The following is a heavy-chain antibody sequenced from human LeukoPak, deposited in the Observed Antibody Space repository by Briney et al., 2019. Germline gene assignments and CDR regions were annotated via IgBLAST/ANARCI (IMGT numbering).Heavy chain of an antibody. D-gene: IGHD6-6*01. V-gene: IGHV1-2*02. CDR1: GYTFTGYY. CDR3: AREASSSSFVDY. J-gene: IGHJ4*02. CDR2: INPNSGGT. Sequence: ASVKVSCKASGYTFTGYYTHWVRQAPGQGLEWMGWINPNSGGTNYAQKFQGRVTMTRDTSISTAYMELGRLRSDDTAVYYCAREASSSSFVDYWGQGTLVTVSS.